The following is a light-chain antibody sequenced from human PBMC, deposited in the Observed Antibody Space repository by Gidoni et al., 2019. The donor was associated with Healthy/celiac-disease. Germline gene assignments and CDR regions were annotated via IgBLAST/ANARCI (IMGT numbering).Light chain of an antibody. CDR2: AAS. CDR1: QGISSY. V-gene: IGKV1-8*01. Sequence: AIRMTQSPSSFSASTGDRVTITCRASQGISSYLAWDQQKPGKAPKLLIYAASTFQSGVPSRFSGSGSGTDFTLTISCLQSEDFATYYCQQYYSYPRTFGPGTKVDIK. J-gene: IGKJ3*01. CDR3: QQYYSYPRT.